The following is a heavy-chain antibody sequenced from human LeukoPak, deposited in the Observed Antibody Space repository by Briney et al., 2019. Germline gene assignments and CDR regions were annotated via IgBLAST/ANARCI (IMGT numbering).Heavy chain of an antibody. CDR3: ARHPYKLTYCSGGSCYGY. CDR2: IYYSGST. V-gene: IGHV4-39*01. Sequence: PSETLSLTCTVSGGSISSSSYYWGWIRQPPGKGLEWIGSIYYSGSTYYNPSLKSRVTISVDTSKNQFSLKLSSVTAADTAVYYCARHPYKLTYCSGGSCYGYWGQGTLVTVSS. CDR1: GGSISSSSYY. J-gene: IGHJ4*02. D-gene: IGHD2-15*01.